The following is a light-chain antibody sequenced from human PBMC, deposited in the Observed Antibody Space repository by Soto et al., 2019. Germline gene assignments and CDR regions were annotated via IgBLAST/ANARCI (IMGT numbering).Light chain of an antibody. Sequence: DILLTQSPSTLSASVGDRVTISCRASQSINKWLAWYQHKPGKAPNLLIYKVSTLHSGVPSRFSGSGSGTEFTLTISSLRPDDFATYYCQHYSGDRATFGQGTKVDI. CDR1: QSINKW. V-gene: IGKV1-5*03. CDR3: QHYSGDRAT. J-gene: IGKJ1*01. CDR2: KVS.